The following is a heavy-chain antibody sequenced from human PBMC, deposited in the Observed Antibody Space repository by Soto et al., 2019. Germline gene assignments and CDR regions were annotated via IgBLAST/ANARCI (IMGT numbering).Heavy chain of an antibody. CDR2: ISGGGGST. V-gene: IGHV3-23*01. Sequence: EVQLLESGGGLVQPGGSLRLSCADSGFTFSSYAMSWVRQAPGKGLEWASLISGGGGSTYYADSVKGRFTISRDNSKNTLYLQMNSLRVEDTAVYYCAKESLFSMGLDYWGQGTLVTVSS. CDR1: GFTFSSYA. D-gene: IGHD3-3*01. CDR3: AKESLFSMGLDY. J-gene: IGHJ4*02.